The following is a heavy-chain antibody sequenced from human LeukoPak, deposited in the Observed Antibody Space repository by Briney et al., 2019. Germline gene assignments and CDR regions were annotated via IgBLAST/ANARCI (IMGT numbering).Heavy chain of an antibody. CDR3: AKGGKWDVTPFDY. CDR1: GFTFSNCA. CDR2: ISDSGGNT. J-gene: IGHJ4*02. Sequence: PGGSLRLSCVASGFTFSNCAMSWVRQAPGKGLEWVATISDSGGNTHYSDSVKGRFTISRDNSKNTLYLQVNSLRAEDTAVYYCAKGGKWDVTPFDYWGQGTLVTVSS. D-gene: IGHD1-26*01. V-gene: IGHV3-23*01.